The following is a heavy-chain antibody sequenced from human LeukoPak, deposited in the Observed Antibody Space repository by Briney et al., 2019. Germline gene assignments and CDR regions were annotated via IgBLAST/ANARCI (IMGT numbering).Heavy chain of an antibody. CDR1: GFTFRSYA. D-gene: IGHD3-22*01. J-gene: IGHJ4*02. Sequence: GGSLRFSCAASGFTFRSYAMSWVRQAPGKGLEWVSVISGSGGSTYYADSVKGRFTISRDNSKNTVYLEMNSLRAEDTAVYYCAKCPNYYFDSSGSLFDYWGQGTLVTVSS. V-gene: IGHV3-23*01. CDR3: AKCPNYYFDSSGSLFDY. CDR2: ISGSGGST.